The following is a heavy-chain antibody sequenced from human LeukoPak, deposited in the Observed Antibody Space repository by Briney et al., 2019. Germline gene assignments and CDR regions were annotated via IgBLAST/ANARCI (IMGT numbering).Heavy chain of an antibody. CDR1: GGSISRSSYY. Sequence: SETLSLTCTVSGGSISRSSYYWGWIRQPPGKGLEWIGSIYYSGSTYYNPSLKSRVTISVDTSKNQFSLKLSSVTAADTAVCYCASLAYSSSWYFDYWGQGTLVTVSS. J-gene: IGHJ4*02. CDR3: ASLAYSSSWYFDY. V-gene: IGHV4-39*01. CDR2: IYYSGST. D-gene: IGHD6-13*01.